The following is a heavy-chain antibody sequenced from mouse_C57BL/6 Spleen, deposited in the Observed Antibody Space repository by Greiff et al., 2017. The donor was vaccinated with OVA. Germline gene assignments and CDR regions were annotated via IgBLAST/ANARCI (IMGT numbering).Heavy chain of an antibody. CDR3: ARQGGSNYVFYAMDY. D-gene: IGHD2-5*01. V-gene: IGHV5-12*01. CDR1: GFTFSDYY. CDR2: ISNGGGST. J-gene: IGHJ4*01. Sequence: EVKLVESGGGLVQPGGSLKLSCAASGFTFSDYYMYWVRQTPEKRLEWVAYISNGGGSTYYPDTVKGRFTISRDNAKNTLYLQMSRLKSEDTAMYYCARQGGSNYVFYAMDYWGQGTSVTVSS.